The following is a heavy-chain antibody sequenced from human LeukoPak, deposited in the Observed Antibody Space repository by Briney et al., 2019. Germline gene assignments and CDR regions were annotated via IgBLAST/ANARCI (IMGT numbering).Heavy chain of an antibody. J-gene: IGHJ4*02. V-gene: IGHV3-7*01. Sequence: GGSLRLSCTTYGITFSNSWMSWVRQAPGKRLEWVATIRPDGSEGYYADSVRGRFTISRDNSKNSFYLQMSSLRAEDTGVFYCARDVAYSAFDYWGQGTLVTVSS. D-gene: IGHD2-21*01. CDR3: ARDVAYSAFDY. CDR2: IRPDGSEG. CDR1: GITFSNSW.